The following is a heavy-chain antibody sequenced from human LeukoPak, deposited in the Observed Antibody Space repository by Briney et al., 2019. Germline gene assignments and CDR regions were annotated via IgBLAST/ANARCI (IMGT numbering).Heavy chain of an antibody. V-gene: IGHV3-23*01. CDR1: GFTFSSYA. CDR2: ISGSGGST. J-gene: IGHJ4*02. D-gene: IGHD6-19*01. Sequence: GGSLRLSCAASGFTFSSYAMSWVRQAPGKGLEWVSAISGSGGSTYYADSVKGRFTISRDNSKNTLYLQMNSLRAEDTAVYYCAKDLFPAVAGPINHFDYWGQGTLVTVSS. CDR3: AKDLFPAVAGPINHFDY.